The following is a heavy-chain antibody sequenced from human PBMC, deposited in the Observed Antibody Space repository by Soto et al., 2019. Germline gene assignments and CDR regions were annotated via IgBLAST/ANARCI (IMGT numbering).Heavy chain of an antibody. CDR1: GFTFSSYA. CDR2: ISGSGGST. V-gene: IGHV3-23*01. CDR3: AKGRVAYYYDSSGDWFDP. J-gene: IGHJ5*02. D-gene: IGHD3-22*01. Sequence: PWGSLRLSCAASGFTFSSYAMSWVRQAPGKGLEWVSAISGSGGSTYYADSVKGRFTISRDNSKNTLYLQMNSLRAEDTAVYYCAKGRVAYYYDSSGDWFDPWGQGTLVTVSS.